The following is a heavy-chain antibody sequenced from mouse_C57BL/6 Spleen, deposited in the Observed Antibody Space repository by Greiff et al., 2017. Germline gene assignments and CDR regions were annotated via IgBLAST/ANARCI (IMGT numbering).Heavy chain of an antibody. D-gene: IGHD2-1*01. Sequence: QVQLQQSGPGLVQPSQSLSITCTVSGFSLTSYGVNWVRQSPGKGLEWLGVIWSGGSTYYNAAFISRLSISKDNSKSQVFIIMNSLQADDTALSYCDRNYGSYFEVWGTGTTVTVAS. CDR1: GFSLTSYG. CDR2: IWSGGST. V-gene: IGHV2-2*01. J-gene: IGHJ1*03. CDR3: DRNYGSYFEV.